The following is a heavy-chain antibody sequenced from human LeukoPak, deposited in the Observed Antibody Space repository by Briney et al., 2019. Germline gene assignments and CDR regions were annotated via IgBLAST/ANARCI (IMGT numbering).Heavy chain of an antibody. CDR3: AKGASSGWYGNDY. CDR2: INGNGYIT. D-gene: IGHD6-19*01. J-gene: IGHJ4*02. Sequence: GGSLRLSCAASRFTFNSYAVNWVRQAPGKGLEWVSGINGNGYITYYADSVRGRFTISRDNSKNTLYLQMNSLRAEDTAVYYCAKGASSGWYGNDYWGQGTLVTVSS. CDR1: RFTFNSYA. V-gene: IGHV3-23*01.